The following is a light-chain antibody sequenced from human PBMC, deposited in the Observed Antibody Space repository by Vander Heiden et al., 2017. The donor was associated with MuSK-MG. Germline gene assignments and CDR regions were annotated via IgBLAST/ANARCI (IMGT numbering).Light chain of an antibody. CDR2: AAS. CDR3: QQSYSTLET. Sequence: DIQMTQSPSSLSASVGDRVTITCRASQSISSYLNWYQQKPGKAPKLLIYAASSLQSGVPSRFSCSGSGTDFTLTISSLQPEDFATYYCQQSYSTLETFGQGTKLEIK. J-gene: IGKJ2*01. V-gene: IGKV1-39*01. CDR1: QSISSY.